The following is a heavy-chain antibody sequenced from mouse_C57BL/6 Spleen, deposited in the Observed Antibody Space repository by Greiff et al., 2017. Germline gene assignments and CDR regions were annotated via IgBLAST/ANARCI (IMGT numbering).Heavy chain of an antibody. Sequence: QVQLKQPGAELVKPGASVKMSCKASGYTFTSYWITWVKQRPGQGLEWIGDIYPGSGSTNYNEKFKSKATLTVDTSSSTAYMQLSSLTSEDSVVYYCARSGYDGYPSFAYWGQGTLVTVSA. CDR3: ARSGYDGYPSFAY. CDR1: GYTFTSYW. J-gene: IGHJ3*01. CDR2: IYPGSGST. D-gene: IGHD2-3*01. V-gene: IGHV1-55*01.